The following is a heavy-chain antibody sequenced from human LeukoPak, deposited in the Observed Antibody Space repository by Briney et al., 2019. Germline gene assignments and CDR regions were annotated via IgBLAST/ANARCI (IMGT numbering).Heavy chain of an antibody. CDR2: ISASGGST. D-gene: IGHD1-20*01. Sequence: GASLRLSCAASGFTFNNYAMSWVRQAPGKGLEWVSGISASGGSTAYAGSVKGRFTISRDNSKNTVYLQMHGLRAEDTAVYYCAKDFNNWNDAFFDYWGQGTLVTVSS. J-gene: IGHJ4*02. CDR3: AKDFNNWNDAFFDY. CDR1: GFTFNNYA. V-gene: IGHV3-23*01.